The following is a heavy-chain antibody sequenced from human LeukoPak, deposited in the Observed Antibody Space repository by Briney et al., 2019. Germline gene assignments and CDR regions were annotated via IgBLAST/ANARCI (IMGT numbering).Heavy chain of an antibody. CDR3: ARVTMVRGVTLFDY. D-gene: IGHD3-10*01. CDR1: GDSISTSSSY. CDR2: IYYSGST. V-gene: IGHV4-39*07. Sequence: SETLSLTCTVSGDSISTSSSYWGWIRQPPGEGLEWIGSIYYSGSTYYNPSLKSRVTISVDTSKNQFSLKLSSVTAADTAVYYCARVTMVRGVTLFDYWGQGTLVTVSS. J-gene: IGHJ4*02.